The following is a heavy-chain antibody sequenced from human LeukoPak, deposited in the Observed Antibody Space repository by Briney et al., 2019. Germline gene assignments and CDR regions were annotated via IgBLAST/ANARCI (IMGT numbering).Heavy chain of an antibody. CDR3: ARDPRYCSSTSCYAFDY. CDR2: INWNGGST. CDR1: GFTFSSYW. D-gene: IGHD2-2*01. J-gene: IGHJ4*02. Sequence: PGGSLRLSCAASGFTFSSYWMSWVRQAPGKGLEWVSGINWNGGSTGYADSVKGRFTISRDNAKNSLYLQMNSLRAEDTALYYCARDPRYCSSTSCYAFDYWGQGTLVTVSS. V-gene: IGHV3-20*04.